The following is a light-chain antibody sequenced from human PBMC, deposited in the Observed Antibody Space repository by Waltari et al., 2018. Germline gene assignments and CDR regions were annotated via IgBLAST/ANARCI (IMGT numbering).Light chain of an antibody. CDR2: DAS. J-gene: IGKJ2*01. V-gene: IGKV1-5*01. Sequence: DIQMTQSPFTPSASVRVTVTVTCRASQSLSGWLAWYQQKPWKAPKLLIYDASSLESGVPSRFSGSGSGTEFTLTISSLQPDDFATYYCQQYNTHFYTFGQGTKLEIK. CDR1: QSLSGW. CDR3: QQYNTHFYT.